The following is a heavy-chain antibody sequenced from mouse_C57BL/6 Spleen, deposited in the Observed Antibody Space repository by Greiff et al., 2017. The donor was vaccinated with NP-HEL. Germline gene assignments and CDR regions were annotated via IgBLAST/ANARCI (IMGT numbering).Heavy chain of an antibody. V-gene: IGHV3-6*01. CDR3: ANWAGFAY. J-gene: IGHJ3*01. Sequence: VQLKESGPGLVKPSQSLSLTCSVTGYSITSGYYWNWIRQFPGNKLEWMGYISYDGSNNYNPSLKNRISITRDTSKNQFFLKLNSVTTEDTATYYCANWAGFAYWGQGTLVTVSA. D-gene: IGHD4-1*01. CDR1: GYSITSGYY. CDR2: ISYDGSN.